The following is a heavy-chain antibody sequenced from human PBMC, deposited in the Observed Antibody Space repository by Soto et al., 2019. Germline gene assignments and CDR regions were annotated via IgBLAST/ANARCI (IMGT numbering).Heavy chain of an antibody. CDR3: AKVAVYYYDSSGQHDY. D-gene: IGHD3-22*01. J-gene: IGHJ4*02. V-gene: IGHV3-23*01. CDR2: ISGSGGST. Sequence: PLGSLRLSCAASGFTFSSYAMSWVRQAPGKGLEWVSAISGSGGSTYYADSVKGRFTISRDNSKNTLYLQMNSLRAEDTAVYYCAKVAVYYYDSSGQHDYWCQGTLVTVSS. CDR1: GFTFSSYA.